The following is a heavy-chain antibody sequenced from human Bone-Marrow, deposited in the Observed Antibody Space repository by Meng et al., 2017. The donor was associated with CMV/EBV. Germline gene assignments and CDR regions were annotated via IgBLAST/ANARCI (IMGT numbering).Heavy chain of an antibody. Sequence: GGSLRLSCAASGFTFSSYWMYWVRQAPGKGLVWVSRINSDGSHTSFADSVKGRFTISRDNSKNRLHLQMNSLRAEDTAVYYCARDLVRKYDSSGYLDNWGQGTLVTVSS. CDR3: ARDLVRKYDSSGYLDN. D-gene: IGHD3-22*01. V-gene: IGHV3-74*01. J-gene: IGHJ4*02. CDR1: GFTFSSYW. CDR2: INSDGSHT.